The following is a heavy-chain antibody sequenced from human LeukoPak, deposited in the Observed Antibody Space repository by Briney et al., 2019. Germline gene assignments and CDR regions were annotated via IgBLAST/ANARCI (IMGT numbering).Heavy chain of an antibody. Sequence: SETLSLTCTVSGGSISGSSYYWGWIRQPPGRGLEWIGSIYYSGSTYYHPSLKSRVTISVDTSKNQFSLKLSSVTAADTAVYYCARHRGVSGYYYYWGQGTLVTVSS. J-gene: IGHJ4*02. CDR2: IYYSGST. CDR3: ARHRGVSGYYYY. D-gene: IGHD3-22*01. CDR1: GGSISGSSYY. V-gene: IGHV4-39*01.